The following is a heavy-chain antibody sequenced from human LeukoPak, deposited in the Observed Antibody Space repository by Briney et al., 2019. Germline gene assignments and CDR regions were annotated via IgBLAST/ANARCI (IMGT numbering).Heavy chain of an antibody. CDR2: ISSSGSTI. Sequence: PGGSLRLSCAASGFTFSSYEMNWVRQAPEKGLEWVSYISSSGSTIYYADSVKGRFTISRDNAKNSLYLQMNSLRAEDTAVYYCARDRSGFSGYDFFDYWGQGTLVTVSS. CDR1: GFTFSSYE. D-gene: IGHD5-12*01. V-gene: IGHV3-48*03. J-gene: IGHJ4*02. CDR3: ARDRSGFSGYDFFDY.